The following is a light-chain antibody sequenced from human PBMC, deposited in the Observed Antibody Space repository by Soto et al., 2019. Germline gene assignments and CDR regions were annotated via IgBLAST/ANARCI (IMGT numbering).Light chain of an antibody. CDR3: KKDTHCTHT. J-gene: IGKJ2*01. CDR1: PGLALIDGKRS. Sequence: DVVLAQSPLSLPVRPGQPASIACRSSPGLALIDGKRSFSWYHQRPGQSPRRFIYQVSNRDSGVPDPISGSGSGTDFTLQISRVEPDDVGLSYCKKDTHCTHTFGPRTQLEIQ. V-gene: IGKV2-30*02. CDR2: QVS.